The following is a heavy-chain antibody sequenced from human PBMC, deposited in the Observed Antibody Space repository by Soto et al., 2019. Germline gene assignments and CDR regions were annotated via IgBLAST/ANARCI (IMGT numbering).Heavy chain of an antibody. Sequence: QVQLQESGPGLVKPSETLSLTCTVSGGSISSYYWSWIRQPPGKGLEWIGCIYYSGSTNYNPSLKSRVTITVDTSKNQFSLKLSSVTAADTAVYYCARDGGGSGWYVWFDPWGQGTLVTVSS. CDR1: GGSISSYY. CDR2: IYYSGST. CDR3: ARDGGGSGWYVWFDP. J-gene: IGHJ5*02. V-gene: IGHV4-59*01. D-gene: IGHD6-19*01.